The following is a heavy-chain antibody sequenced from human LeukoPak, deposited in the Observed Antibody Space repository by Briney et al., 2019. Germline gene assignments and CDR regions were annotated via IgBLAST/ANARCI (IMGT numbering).Heavy chain of an antibody. CDR3: ARGPYCSGGSCWRGAFDI. CDR1: GGSISSSSYY. J-gene: IGHJ3*02. CDR2: IYYSGST. V-gene: IGHV4-39*07. Sequence: MSSETLSLTCTVSGGSISSSSYYWGWIRQPPGKGLEWIGSIYYSGSTYYNPSLKSRVTISVDTSKNQFSLKLSSVTAADTAVYYCARGPYCSGGSCWRGAFDIWGQGTMVTVSS. D-gene: IGHD2-15*01.